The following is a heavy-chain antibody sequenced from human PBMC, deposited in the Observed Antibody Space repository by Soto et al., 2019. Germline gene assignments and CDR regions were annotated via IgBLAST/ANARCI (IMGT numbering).Heavy chain of an antibody. CDR1: GGSISSYY. D-gene: IGHD4-17*01. Sequence: SETLSLTCTVSGGSISSYYWSWIRQPPGKGLEWIGYIYYSGSTNYNPSLKSRVTMSVDTSKNQFSLKLSSVTAADTAVYYCARNYGDSFDYWGQGTLVTVSS. CDR2: IYYSGST. CDR3: ARNYGDSFDY. V-gene: IGHV4-59*08. J-gene: IGHJ4*02.